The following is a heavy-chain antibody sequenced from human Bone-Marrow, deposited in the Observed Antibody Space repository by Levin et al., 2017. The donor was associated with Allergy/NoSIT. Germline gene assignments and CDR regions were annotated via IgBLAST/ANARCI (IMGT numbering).Heavy chain of an antibody. J-gene: IGHJ3*02. Sequence: GGSLRLSCAASGFTFSGYAMHWVRQAPGKGLEWVAVTSYDESNKLYADSVKGRFTISRDNSKNTLYLQMHSLRADDTAVYYCARTGRDAFDIWGQGTMVTVSS. V-gene: IGHV3-30-3*01. CDR1: GFTFSGYA. CDR3: ARTGRDAFDI. D-gene: IGHD7-27*01. CDR2: TSYDESNK.